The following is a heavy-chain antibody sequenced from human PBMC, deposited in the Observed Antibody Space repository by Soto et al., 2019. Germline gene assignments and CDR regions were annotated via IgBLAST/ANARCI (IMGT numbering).Heavy chain of an antibody. V-gene: IGHV4-34*01. CDR3: ARDQRVLRFLEWLPNNAFDI. J-gene: IGHJ3*02. CDR1: GGSFSGYY. D-gene: IGHD3-3*01. CDR2: VNHSGST. Sequence: PSETLSLTCAVYGGSFSGYYWSWIRQPPGKGLEWIGEVNHSGSTNYNPSLKSRVTISVDTSKNQFPLKLSSVTAADTAVYYCARDQRVLRFLEWLPNNAFDIWGQGTMVTVSS.